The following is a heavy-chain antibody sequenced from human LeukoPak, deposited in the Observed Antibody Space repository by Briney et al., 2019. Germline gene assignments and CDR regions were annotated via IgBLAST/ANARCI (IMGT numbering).Heavy chain of an antibody. CDR3: NTLGSDYGDLYFDY. CDR1: GFTFSSYG. CDR2: ISYDESNK. J-gene: IGHJ4*02. D-gene: IGHD4-17*01. V-gene: IGHV3-30*03. Sequence: GGSLRLSCAASGFTFSSYGMHWVRQAPGKGLEWVAVISYDESNKYYADSVKGRFTISRDNSKNTLYLQMNSLRAEDTAVYYCNTLGSDYGDLYFDYWGQGTLVTVSS.